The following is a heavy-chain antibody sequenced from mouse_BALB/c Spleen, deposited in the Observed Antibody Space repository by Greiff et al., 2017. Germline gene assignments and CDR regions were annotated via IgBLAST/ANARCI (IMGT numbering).Heavy chain of an antibody. J-gene: IGHJ3*01. CDR2: IWAGGST. Sequence: VKLMESGPGLVAPSQSLSITCTVSGFSLTSYGVHWVRQPPGKGLEWLGVIWAGGSTNYNSALMSRLSISKDNSKSQVFLKMNSLQTDDIAMYYCAREGYTLGFAYWGQGTLVTVSA. CDR1: GFSLTSYG. CDR3: AREGYTLGFAY. V-gene: IGHV2-9*02. D-gene: IGHD2-2*01.